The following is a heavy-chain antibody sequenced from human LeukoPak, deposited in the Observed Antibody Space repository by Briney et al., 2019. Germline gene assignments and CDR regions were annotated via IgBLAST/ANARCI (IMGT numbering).Heavy chain of an antibody. CDR1: GYTFTGYY. Sequence: ASVKVSCKASGYTFTGYYMHWVRQAPGLGLEWMGWISAYNGNTDYAQKFQGRVTMTTDTSTSTAYMDLRSLSSDDTAVYYCARDQVIIPQPYYYLDVWGKGTTVTVSS. D-gene: IGHD3-3*01. CDR2: ISAYNGNT. J-gene: IGHJ6*03. V-gene: IGHV1-18*04. CDR3: ARDQVIIPQPYYYLDV.